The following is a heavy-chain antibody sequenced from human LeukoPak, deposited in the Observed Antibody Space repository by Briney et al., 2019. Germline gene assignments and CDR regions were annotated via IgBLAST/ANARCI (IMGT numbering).Heavy chain of an antibody. CDR1: GFTFDEYG. V-gene: IGHV3-20*04. CDR2: INWNGGST. J-gene: IGHJ3*02. CDR3: ARTDTGIFGMLIGAFDI. Sequence: PGGSLRLSCAASGFTFDEYGMSWVRQAPGKGLEWVSGINWNGGSTGYTDSVKGRFTISRDNAKNSLYLQMNSLRAEDTALYYCARTDTGIFGMLIGAFDIWGQGTMVTVSS. D-gene: IGHD3-3*01.